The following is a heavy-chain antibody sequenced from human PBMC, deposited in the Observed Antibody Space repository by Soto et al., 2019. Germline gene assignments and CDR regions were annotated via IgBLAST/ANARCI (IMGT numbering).Heavy chain of an antibody. CDR2: FDPEDGET. J-gene: IGHJ3*02. V-gene: IGHV1-24*01. CDR1: GYTLTELS. Sequence: ASVKVSCKVSGYTLTELSMHWVRQAPGKGLEWMGGFDPEDGETIYAQKFQGRVTMTEDTSTDTAYMELSSLRSEDTAVYCCATVLIRPQDAFDIWGKGTMVTVSS. CDR3: ATVLIRPQDAFDI. D-gene: IGHD2-15*01.